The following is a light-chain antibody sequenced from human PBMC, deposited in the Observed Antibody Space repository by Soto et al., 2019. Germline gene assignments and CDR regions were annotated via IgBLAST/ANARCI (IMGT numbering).Light chain of an antibody. CDR3: QNYGTSPPRT. V-gene: IGKV3-20*01. CDR2: GAS. CDR1: QSVRSTF. J-gene: IGKJ1*01. Sequence: EIVLTHSPGTLSLSPVEGATVSGSASQSVRSTFLAWYQQKPGQAPRLLIYGASNRATGIPDRFSGSGSGTDFTLIINRLEPEDFAMYYCQNYGTSPPRTGGQGTQGDIK.